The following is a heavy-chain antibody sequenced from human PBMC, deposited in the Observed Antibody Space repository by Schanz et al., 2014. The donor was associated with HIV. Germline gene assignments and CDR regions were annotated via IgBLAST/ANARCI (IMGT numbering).Heavy chain of an antibody. CDR3: ARGRSGRGALFVGTDV. V-gene: IGHV3-9*01. CDR2: ISWSSNNI. Sequence: EVQLVESGGGLVQPGRSLRLSCAASGFHFDDYAMYWVRQSPGKGLEWVSGISWSSNNIGYVDSVKGRFTISRDTAKNSLFLQMNSLRADDKALYYCARGRSGRGALFVGTDVWGQGPTVTVSS. CDR1: GFHFDDYA. J-gene: IGHJ6*01. D-gene: IGHD6-19*01.